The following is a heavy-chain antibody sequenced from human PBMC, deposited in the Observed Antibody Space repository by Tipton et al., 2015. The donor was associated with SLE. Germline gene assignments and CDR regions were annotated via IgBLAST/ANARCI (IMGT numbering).Heavy chain of an antibody. D-gene: IGHD3-16*01. J-gene: IGHJ6*02. V-gene: IGHV3-30*02. Sequence: SLRLSCAASGFTFSSYGMHWVRQAPGKGLEWVAFIRYDGSNKYYANSVKGRFTISRDNSKNTLYRQMNGLRAEDTAVYYCAKEGARGYYYFGMDVWGQGTTVTVSS. CDR2: IRYDGSNK. CDR3: AKEGARGYYYFGMDV. CDR1: GFTFSSYG.